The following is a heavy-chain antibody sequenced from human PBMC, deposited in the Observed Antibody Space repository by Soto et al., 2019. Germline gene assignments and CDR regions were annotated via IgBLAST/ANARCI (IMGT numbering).Heavy chain of an antibody. CDR1: GFTFSDYY. CDR2: ISSSGSTI. Sequence: GGSLRLSCAASGFTFSDYYMSWIRQAPGKGLEWVSYISSSGSTIYYADSVKGRFTISRDNAKNSLYLQMNSLRAEDTAVYYCARDIPYCSSTSCFPGYHDAFDIWGQGTMVTVSS. V-gene: IGHV3-11*01. D-gene: IGHD2-2*01. CDR3: ARDIPYCSSTSCFPGYHDAFDI. J-gene: IGHJ3*02.